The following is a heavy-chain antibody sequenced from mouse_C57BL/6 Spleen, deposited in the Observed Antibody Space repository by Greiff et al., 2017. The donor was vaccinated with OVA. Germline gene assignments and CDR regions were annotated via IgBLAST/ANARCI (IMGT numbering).Heavy chain of an antibody. D-gene: IGHD3-2*02. V-gene: IGHV1-26*01. CDR1: GYTFTDYY. Sequence: VQLQQSGPELVKPGASVKISCKASGYTFTDYYMNWVKQSHGKSLEWIGDINPNNGGTTYNQKFKGKATLTVDKSSSTAYMELRSLTSEDSAVYYCARARQLRLYAMDYWGQGTSVTVSS. CDR2: INPNNGGT. CDR3: ARARQLRLYAMDY. J-gene: IGHJ4*01.